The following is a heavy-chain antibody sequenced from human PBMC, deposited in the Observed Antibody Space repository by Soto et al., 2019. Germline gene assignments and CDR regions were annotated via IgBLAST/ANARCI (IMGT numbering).Heavy chain of an antibody. CDR2: IYNSGST. J-gene: IGHJ5*02. CDR3: ARDLGYCSGGSCYSLGNWFDP. V-gene: IGHV4-61*01. Sequence: SETLSLTCTVSGGSVSSGSYSWSWIRQPPGKGLEWIGYIYNSGSTNYNPSLKSRVTISVDTSKNQFSLKLSSVTAADTAVYYCARDLGYCSGGSCYSLGNWFDPWGQGTLVTVSS. D-gene: IGHD2-15*01. CDR1: GGSVSSGSYS.